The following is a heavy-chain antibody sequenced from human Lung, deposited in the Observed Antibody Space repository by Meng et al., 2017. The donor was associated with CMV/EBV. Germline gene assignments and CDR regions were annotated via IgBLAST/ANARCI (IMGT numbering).Heavy chain of an antibody. Sequence: GESLKISCIASGFTFNTYGMHWVRQAPGKGLEWVAFIRSDGDQTYYADSVKGRFAVSRDNSKNTLYLRMTSLRAGDTAVYFCAKDLVDYYFDSWGQGTLVTVSS. CDR2: IRSDGDQT. D-gene: IGHD5-12*01. CDR3: AKDLVDYYFDS. J-gene: IGHJ4*02. V-gene: IGHV3-30*02. CDR1: GFTFNTYG.